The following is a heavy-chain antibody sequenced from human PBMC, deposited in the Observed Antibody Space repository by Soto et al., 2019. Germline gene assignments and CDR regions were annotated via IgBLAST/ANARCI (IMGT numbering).Heavy chain of an antibody. CDR2: IKSKTDGGTT. CDR1: GFTFSNAW. Sequence: PGGSLRLSCAASGFTFSNAWMSWVRQAPGKGLEWVGRIKSKTDGGTTDYAAPVKGRFTISRDDSKNTLYLQMNSLKTEDTAVYYCTTADSNYDYIWGSYPVFDYWGQGTLVTSPQ. D-gene: IGHD3-16*02. V-gene: IGHV3-15*01. CDR3: TTADSNYDYIWGSYPVFDY. J-gene: IGHJ4*02.